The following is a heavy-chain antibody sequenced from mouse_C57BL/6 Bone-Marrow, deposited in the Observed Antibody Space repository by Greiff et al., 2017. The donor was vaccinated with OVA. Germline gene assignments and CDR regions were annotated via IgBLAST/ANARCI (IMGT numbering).Heavy chain of an antibody. CDR2: INPNNGGT. D-gene: IGHD1-1*01. CDR1: GYTFTDYN. J-gene: IGHJ3*01. V-gene: IGHV1-18*01. Sequence: VQLQQSGPELVKPGASVKIPCKASGYTFTDYNMDWVKQSHGKSLEWIGDINPNNGGTIYNQKFKGKATLTVDKTSSTAYMALRSLASEDTAVYYCAREIYGGFAYWGQGTLVTVSA. CDR3: AREIYGGFAY.